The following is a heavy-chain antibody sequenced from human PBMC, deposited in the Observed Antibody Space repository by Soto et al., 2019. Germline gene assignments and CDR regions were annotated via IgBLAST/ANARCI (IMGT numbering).Heavy chain of an antibody. V-gene: IGHV3-21*01. CDR2: ISSSSYI. D-gene: IGHD6-19*01. J-gene: IGHJ3*02. CDR1: GFTFSSYS. Sequence: GGSLRLSCAASGFTFSSYSMNWVRQAPGKGLEWVSSISSSSYIYYADSVKGRFTISRDNAKNSLYLQMNSLRAEDTAVYYCARTKYTSGFGDAFDIWGQGTMVTVS. CDR3: ARTKYTSGFGDAFDI.